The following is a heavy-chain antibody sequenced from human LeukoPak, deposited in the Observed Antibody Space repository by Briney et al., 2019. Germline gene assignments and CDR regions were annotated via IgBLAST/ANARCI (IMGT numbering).Heavy chain of an antibody. D-gene: IGHD2-8*01. CDR2: INHSGST. J-gene: IGHJ6*03. CDR3: ARGADSYCTNGVCYLYYYYYMDV. Sequence: SETLSLTCAVYGGSFSGYYWSWIRQPPGKGLEWIGEINHSGSTNCNPSLKSRVTISVDTSKNQFSLKLSSVTAADTAVYYCARGADSYCTNGVCYLYYYYYMDVWGKGTTVTVSS. V-gene: IGHV4-34*01. CDR1: GGSFSGYY.